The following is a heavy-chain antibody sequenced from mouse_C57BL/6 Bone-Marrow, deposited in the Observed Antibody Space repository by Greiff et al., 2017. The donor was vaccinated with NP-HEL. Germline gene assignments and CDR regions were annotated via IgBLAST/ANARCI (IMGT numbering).Heavy chain of an antibody. V-gene: IGHV10-1*01. Sequence: GGGLVQPKGSLKLSCAASGFSFNTYAMNWVRQAPGKGLEWVARIRSKSNNYATYYADSVKDRFTISRDDSESMLYLQMNNLKPEDTAMYYCVSPYVSSSSWFAYWGQGTLVTVSA. CDR1: GFSFNTYA. CDR2: IRSKSNNYAT. J-gene: IGHJ3*01. CDR3: VSPYVSSSSWFAY. D-gene: IGHD1-1*01.